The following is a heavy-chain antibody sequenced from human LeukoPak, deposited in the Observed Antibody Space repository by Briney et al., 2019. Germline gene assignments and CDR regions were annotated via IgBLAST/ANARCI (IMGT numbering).Heavy chain of an antibody. CDR3: TIGYCSSTSCYEYYYYGMDV. V-gene: IGHV3-49*03. D-gene: IGHD2-2*01. Sequence: GGSLRLSCTASGFTFGDYAMSWFRQAPGRGLEWVGFIRSKAYGGTTEYAGSVKGRFTISRDDSKSIAYLQMNSLKTEDTAVYYCTIGYCSSTSCYEYYYYGMDVWGQGTTVTVSS. CDR1: GFTFGDYA. CDR2: IRSKAYGGTT. J-gene: IGHJ6*02.